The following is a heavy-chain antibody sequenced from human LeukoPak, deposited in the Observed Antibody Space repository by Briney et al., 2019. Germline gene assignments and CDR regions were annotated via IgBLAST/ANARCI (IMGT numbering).Heavy chain of an antibody. D-gene: IGHD6-13*01. CDR3: ARGPGIAAAGTGVYYYYYGMDV. Sequence: GGSLRLSCAASGFTFSSYDMHWVRQATGKGLEWVSAIGTAGDTYYPGSVKGRFTISRENAKNSLYLQMNSLRAGDTAVYYCARGPGIAAAGTGVYYYYYGMDVWGQGTTVTVSS. CDR1: GFTFSSYD. V-gene: IGHV3-13*01. CDR2: IGTAGDT. J-gene: IGHJ6*02.